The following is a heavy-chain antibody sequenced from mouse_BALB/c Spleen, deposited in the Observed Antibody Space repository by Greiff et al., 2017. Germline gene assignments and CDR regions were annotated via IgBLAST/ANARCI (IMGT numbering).Heavy chain of an antibody. CDR1: GYTFTSYW. CDR2: INPSTGYT. Sequence: VQLQQSGAELAKPGASVKMSCKASGYTFTSYWMHWVKQRPGQGLEWIGYINPSTGYTEYNQKFKDKATLTADKSSSTAYMQLSSLTSEDSAVYYCARSIDGYYGFAYWGQGTLVTVSA. V-gene: IGHV1-7*01. CDR3: ARSIDGYYGFAY. D-gene: IGHD2-3*01. J-gene: IGHJ3*01.